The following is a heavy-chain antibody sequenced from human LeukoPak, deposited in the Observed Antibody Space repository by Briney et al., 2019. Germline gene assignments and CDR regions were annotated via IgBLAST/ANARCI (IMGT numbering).Heavy chain of an antibody. J-gene: IGHJ4*02. CDR1: GFTFSSYS. D-gene: IGHD6-19*01. Sequence: GGSLRLSCAASGFTFSSYSMNWVRQAPGKGLEWVSFISTSSSYIHNADSVKGRFTISRDNAKNSLYLQMNSLRAEDTAVYYCARISSGWYQRGKRGFDYWGQGTLVTVSS. CDR3: ARISSGWYQRGKRGFDY. V-gene: IGHV3-21*01. CDR2: ISTSSSYI.